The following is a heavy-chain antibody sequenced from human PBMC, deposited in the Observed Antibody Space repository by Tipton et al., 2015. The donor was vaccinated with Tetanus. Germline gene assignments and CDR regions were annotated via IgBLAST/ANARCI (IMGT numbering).Heavy chain of an antibody. CDR2: IYKSGTT. CDR3: ARYSIVATSNNWFDP. J-gene: IGHJ5*02. Sequence: TLSLTCTVSGDSVSSSRYYWGWVRQPPGKGLEWIGDIYKSGTTHYNPSLRGRVSMSIDTSKNQFSLKLSSVTAADTAVYYCARYSIVATSNNWFDPWGQGTLVTVSS. D-gene: IGHD5-12*01. V-gene: IGHV4-30-4*08. CDR1: GDSVSSSRYY.